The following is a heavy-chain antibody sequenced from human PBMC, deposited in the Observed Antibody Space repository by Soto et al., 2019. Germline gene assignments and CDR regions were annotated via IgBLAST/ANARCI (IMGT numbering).Heavy chain of an antibody. CDR2: ISPYDGST. D-gene: IGHD6-25*01. J-gene: IGHJ6*02. CDR3: ARGDGRGSSGFYYYYCMDV. CDR1: GFTFTNYF. V-gene: IGHV1-46*01. Sequence: QVQLVQSGAEVKKPGASVKVSCKASGFTFTNYFFHWVRQAPRQGLEWMGIISPYDGSTNYVQSLLGRVTITSGSSRGQVFNELDSLRSEYTAVYYWARGDGRGSSGFYYYYCMDVWGHGTTVTVSS.